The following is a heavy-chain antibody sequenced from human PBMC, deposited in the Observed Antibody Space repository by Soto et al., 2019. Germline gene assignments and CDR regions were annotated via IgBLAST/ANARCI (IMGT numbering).Heavy chain of an antibody. V-gene: IGHV3-30*18. D-gene: IGHD2-2*01. CDR2: VLYDGSDR. J-gene: IGHJ4*02. Sequence: QVQLVVFGGGVVQPGRSLRLSCAASGFTFSSYGMHWVRQAPGKGLEWVAVVLYDGSDRYYADSVRGRFTISRDNSNNTLYLHTNSLCAEDTAVYYCAKGLRRRYCSSTSCAFDYWGQGTLVTVSS. CDR3: AKGLRRRYCSSTSCAFDY. CDR1: GFTFSSYG.